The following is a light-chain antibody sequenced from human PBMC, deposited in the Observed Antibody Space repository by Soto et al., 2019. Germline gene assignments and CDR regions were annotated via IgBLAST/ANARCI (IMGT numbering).Light chain of an antibody. Sequence: QSALTQPASVSGSPGQSITISCTGTSSDVGGYNYVSWYQQHPGTAPKLMIYDVSNRPSGVSNRFSGSKSGNTASLTISGLPDEDDDDYYCSSYTSSSTLVFGGGTKLTVL. CDR2: DVS. V-gene: IGLV2-14*01. J-gene: IGLJ2*01. CDR3: SSYTSSSTLV. CDR1: SSDVGGYNY.